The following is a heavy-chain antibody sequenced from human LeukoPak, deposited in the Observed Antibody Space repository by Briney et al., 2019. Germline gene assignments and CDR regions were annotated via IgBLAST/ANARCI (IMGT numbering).Heavy chain of an antibody. V-gene: IGHV4-59*01. Sequence: SETLSLTCTVSGVSISSYYWSWIRQPPGKGLEWIGYIYYSGSTNYNPSLKSRVTISVDTSKNHFSLKLSSVTAADTAVYYCARDVYYYDSSHSRAFDIWGQGTMVTVSS. CDR3: ARDVYYYDSSHSRAFDI. J-gene: IGHJ3*02. CDR1: GVSISSYY. D-gene: IGHD3-22*01. CDR2: IYYSGST.